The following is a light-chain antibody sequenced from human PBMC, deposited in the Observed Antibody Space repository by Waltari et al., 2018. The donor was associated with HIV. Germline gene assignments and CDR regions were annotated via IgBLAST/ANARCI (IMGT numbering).Light chain of an antibody. V-gene: IGLV2-8*01. J-gene: IGLJ2*01. CDR2: EIT. CDR1: SKDVGAYAF. CDR3: TSYVDNFGVL. Sequence: QSALTHPPSASGSPGPSVTIPCTGTSKDVGAYAFVSWYQQHPGRAPTLLIYEITKRPSGVPDLFSGSKSGNTAPLTVSGLQAEDDGHYFCTSYVDNFGVLFGGGTKLAVL.